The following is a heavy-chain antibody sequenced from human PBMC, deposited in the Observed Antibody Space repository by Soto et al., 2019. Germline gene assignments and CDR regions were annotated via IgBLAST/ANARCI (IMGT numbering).Heavy chain of an antibody. V-gene: IGHV3-23*01. CDR3: AKDPKSSSSWSQITYDY. CDR1: GFTFSSYA. D-gene: IGHD6-13*01. Sequence: SGGSLRLSCAASGFTFSSYAMSWVRQAPGKGLVWVSAISGSGGSTYYADSVKGRFTISRDNSKNTLYLQMNSLRAEDTAVYYCAKDPKSSSSWSQITYDYWGQGTLVTVSS. CDR2: ISGSGGST. J-gene: IGHJ4*02.